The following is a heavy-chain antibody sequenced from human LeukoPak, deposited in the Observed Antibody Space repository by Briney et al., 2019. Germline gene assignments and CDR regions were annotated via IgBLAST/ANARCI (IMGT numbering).Heavy chain of an antibody. CDR2: IYYSGSI. D-gene: IGHD5-24*01. V-gene: IGHV4-39*01. Sequence: PSETLSLTCTVSGGSINNDDYYWGWIRQPPGKGLEWIGSIYYSGSIHYNPPLTSRVTLSVDTSKNQFSLKLNSVTAADTAVYYCARGRKYVATIINWGQGTLVTVSS. CDR3: ARGRKYVATIIN. CDR1: GGSINNDDYY. J-gene: IGHJ4*02.